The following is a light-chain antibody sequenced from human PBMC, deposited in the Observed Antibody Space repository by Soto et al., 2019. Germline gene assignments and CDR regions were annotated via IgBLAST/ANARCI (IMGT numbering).Light chain of an antibody. CDR2: AAS. J-gene: IGKJ1*01. CDR1: QSVGSN. V-gene: IGKV3-15*01. CDR3: QQYNAWRT. Sequence: VMTQSPATLSVSPGERVTLSCRASQSVGSNLAWYQVKHGQAPRLLFYAASTRATGVPARFSGTGSGTEFTLTLSSLQSEDFAVYYCQQYNAWRTFGQGTKV.